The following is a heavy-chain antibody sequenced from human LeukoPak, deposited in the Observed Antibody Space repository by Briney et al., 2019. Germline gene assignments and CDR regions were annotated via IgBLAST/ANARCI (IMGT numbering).Heavy chain of an antibody. Sequence: SVKVSCKASGGTFSSYAISWVRQAPGQGLEWMGGIIPIFGTVNYAQKFQGRVTITADESTSTAYMELSSLRSEDTAVYYCARDRIYGGNTGPFDYWGQGTLVTVSS. J-gene: IGHJ4*02. D-gene: IGHD4-23*01. V-gene: IGHV1-69*13. CDR1: GGTFSSYA. CDR3: ARDRIYGGNTGPFDY. CDR2: IIPIFGTV.